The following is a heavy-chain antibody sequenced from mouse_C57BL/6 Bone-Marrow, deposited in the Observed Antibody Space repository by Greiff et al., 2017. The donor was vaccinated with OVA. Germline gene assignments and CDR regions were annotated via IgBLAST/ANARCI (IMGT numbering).Heavy chain of an antibody. J-gene: IGHJ3*01. Sequence: VMLVESGPGLVAPSQSLSITCTVSGFSLTSYGVDWVRQPPGRGLEWLGVIGGGGSTNYNSALMSRLSISKDNSKSQVFLKMNSLQTDDTAMYYCAKLNYDYDGAWFAYWGKGTLVTVSA. CDR2: IGGGGST. CDR3: AKLNYDYDGAWFAY. V-gene: IGHV2-9*01. D-gene: IGHD2-4*01. CDR1: GFSLTSYG.